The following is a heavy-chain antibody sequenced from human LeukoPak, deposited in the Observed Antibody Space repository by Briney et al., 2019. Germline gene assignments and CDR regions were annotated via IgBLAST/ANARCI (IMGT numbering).Heavy chain of an antibody. J-gene: IGHJ4*02. D-gene: IGHD5-18*01. Sequence: PAETLSLTCAVYGGSFSGYYWSWIRQPPGKGLGWIAEINHSGSTNYNPSLKSRVTISVDTSKTQFSLKLSSVTAADTAVYYCAMVVDTAMATGEYFDYWGQGTLVTVSS. CDR2: INHSGST. CDR1: GGSFSGYY. V-gene: IGHV4-34*01. CDR3: AMVVDTAMATGEYFDY.